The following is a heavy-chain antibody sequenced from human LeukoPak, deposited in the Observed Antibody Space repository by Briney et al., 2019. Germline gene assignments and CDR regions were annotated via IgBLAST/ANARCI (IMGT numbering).Heavy chain of an antibody. V-gene: IGHV3-21*01. D-gene: IGHD6-13*01. Sequence: KPGGSLRLSCAASGFTFSSYSMNWVRQAPGKGLEWVSSISSSSSYIYYADSVKGRFTISRDNAKNSLYLQMNSLRAEDTAVYYCAREQRGVAAAVHWGQGTLVTVSS. J-gene: IGHJ4*02. CDR2: ISSSSSYI. CDR1: GFTFSSYS. CDR3: AREQRGVAAAVH.